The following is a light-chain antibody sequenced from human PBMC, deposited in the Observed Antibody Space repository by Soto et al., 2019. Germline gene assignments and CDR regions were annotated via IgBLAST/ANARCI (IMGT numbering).Light chain of an antibody. Sequence: DIQMTESASALSTSVADSFTITCEANQDISDVLNWYQQQPGKASKVLIYDASSLQSRVPSSFSGSGSGTDFTLTISSLQPEDFATYYCQQSYSPPYTFGQGTRLEI. CDR1: QDISDV. J-gene: IGKJ5*01. CDR3: QQSYSPPYT. V-gene: IGKV1-39*01. CDR2: DAS.